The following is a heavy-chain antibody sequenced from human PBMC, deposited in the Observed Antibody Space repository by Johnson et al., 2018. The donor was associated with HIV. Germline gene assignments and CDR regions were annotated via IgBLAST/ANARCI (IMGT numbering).Heavy chain of an antibody. CDR3: AKAIWGGGNLGMGAFDI. D-gene: IGHD4-23*01. V-gene: IGHV3-30*04. J-gene: IGHJ3*02. Sequence: QLVESGGGVVQPGRSLRLSCAASGFTFSSYAMHWVRQAPGKGLEWVAVISYDGSNKYYADSVKGRFTISRDNSKNTLYLQMNSLRAEDTAVYYCAKAIWGGGNLGMGAFDIWGQGTMVTVSS. CDR2: ISYDGSNK. CDR1: GFTFSSYA.